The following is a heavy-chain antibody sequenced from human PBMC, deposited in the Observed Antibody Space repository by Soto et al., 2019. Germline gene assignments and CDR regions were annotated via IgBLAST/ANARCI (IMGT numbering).Heavy chain of an antibody. V-gene: IGHV1-69*13. CDR3: ARDKRKKVNGGYARTKDAFDI. D-gene: IGHD5-12*01. Sequence: GASVKVSCKASGGTFSSYAISWVRQAPGQGLEWMGGIIPIFGTANYAQKFQGRVTITADESTGTAYMELSSLRSEDTAVYYCARDKRKKVNGGYARTKDAFDICGKGTMVTVS. CDR1: GGTFSSYA. CDR2: IIPIFGTA. J-gene: IGHJ3*02.